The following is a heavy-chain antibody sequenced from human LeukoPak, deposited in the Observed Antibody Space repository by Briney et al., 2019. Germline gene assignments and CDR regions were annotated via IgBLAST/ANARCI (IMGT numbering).Heavy chain of an antibody. V-gene: IGHV3-21*01. CDR2: IGSNSDYI. CDR3: ARTLNFDY. J-gene: IGHJ4*02. CDR1: GFTFNSYS. Sequence: GGSLRLSCAASGFTFNSYSMNWVRQAPGKGLEWVSSIGSNSDYIYYADSVKGRFTISRDNSKNTLYLQMNSLRAEDTAVYYCARTLNFDYWGQGTLVTVSS.